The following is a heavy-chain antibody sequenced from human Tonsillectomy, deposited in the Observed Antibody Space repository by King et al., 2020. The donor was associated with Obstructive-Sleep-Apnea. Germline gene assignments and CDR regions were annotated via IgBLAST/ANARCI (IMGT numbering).Heavy chain of an antibody. CDR1: GYTFTKYW. J-gene: IGHJ3*02. D-gene: IGHD5-12*01. V-gene: IGHV5-51*01. Sequence: QLVQSGAEVKKPGESLKISCKTSGYTFTKYWIGWVRQVSGKGLEWMGVIYPGDSDTRYGPSLQGQFTISDDKSISTTFVQWSSLKASDTAMYYCATSIVTTVGGVFDIWGQGTMVTVSS. CDR3: ATSIVTTVGGVFDI. CDR2: IYPGDSDT.